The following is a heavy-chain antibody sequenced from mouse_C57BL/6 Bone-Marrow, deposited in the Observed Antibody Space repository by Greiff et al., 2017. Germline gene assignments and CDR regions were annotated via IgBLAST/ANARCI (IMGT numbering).Heavy chain of an antibody. V-gene: IGHV7-3*01. CDR2: IRNKATGYTT. J-gene: IGHJ1*03. CDR1: GFTFTDYY. D-gene: IGHD1-1*01. CDR3: ARSIYYYGSSFDWYFDV. Sequence: EVKLQESGGGLVQPGGSLSLSCAASGFTFTDYYMSWVRQPPGKALEWLGFIRNKATGYTTEYSASVKGRFTISRDNSQSILYLQMNALRAEDSATYYCARSIYYYGSSFDWYFDVGGTGTTVTVSS.